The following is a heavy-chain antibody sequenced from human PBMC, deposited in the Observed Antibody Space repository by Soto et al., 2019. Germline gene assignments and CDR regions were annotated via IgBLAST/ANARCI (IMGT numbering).Heavy chain of an antibody. V-gene: IGHV3-30-3*01. CDR2: ISYDGSNK. D-gene: IGHD3-10*01. CDR3: ARPDYGSGSYPDY. J-gene: IGHJ4*02. Sequence: QVQLVESGGGVVQPGRSLRLSCTASGFTFSSYAMHWVRQAPGKGLEWVAVISYDGSNKYYADSMKGRFTISRDNSKNTLFLQMNSLRAEDTAVYYCARPDYGSGSYPDYWGQGTLVTVSS. CDR1: GFTFSSYA.